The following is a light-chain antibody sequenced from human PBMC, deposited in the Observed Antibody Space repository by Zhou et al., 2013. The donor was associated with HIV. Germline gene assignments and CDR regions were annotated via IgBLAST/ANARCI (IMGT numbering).Light chain of an antibody. CDR2: TAS. CDR1: QGISTY. J-gene: IGKJ2*02. CDR3: QQGHSTPRT. Sequence: IQMTQSPSTLSASVGDRVTIACRASQGISTYLAWYRQNPGKAPELLIYTASILQSGVPSRFSGSGSGTRFTLSINGLQRQDFATYYCQQGHSTPRTFGQGTKLEIK. V-gene: IGKV1-39*01.